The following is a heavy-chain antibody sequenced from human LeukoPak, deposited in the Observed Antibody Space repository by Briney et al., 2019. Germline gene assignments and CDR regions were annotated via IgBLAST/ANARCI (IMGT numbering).Heavy chain of an antibody. V-gene: IGHV1-18*01. CDR1: GYTFTSYG. J-gene: IGHJ4*02. CDR3: ARDKGDYYDSSGYTRFDY. CDR2: ISAYNGNT. Sequence: ASVKVSCKASGYTFTSYGNSWVRQAPGQGLEWMGWISAYNGNTNYAQKLQGRVTMTTDTSTSTAYTELRSLRSDDTAVYYCARDKGDYYDSSGYTRFDYWGQGTLVTVSS. D-gene: IGHD3-22*01.